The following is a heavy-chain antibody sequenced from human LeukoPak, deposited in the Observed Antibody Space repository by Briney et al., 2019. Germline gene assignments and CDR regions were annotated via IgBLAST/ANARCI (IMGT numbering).Heavy chain of an antibody. CDR1: GGSISYYY. CDR3: AREGCSGGVCYFDY. D-gene: IGHD2-15*01. V-gene: IGHV4-4*07. J-gene: IGHJ4*02. Sequence: SETLSLTCTVSGGSISYYYWTWIRQPAGKGLEWIGRIDASGNTKYTPSLRSRVTLSIDTSGQQFSLKLSSATAADTAVYFCAREGCSGGVCYFDYWGRGTLVTVSS. CDR2: IDASGNT.